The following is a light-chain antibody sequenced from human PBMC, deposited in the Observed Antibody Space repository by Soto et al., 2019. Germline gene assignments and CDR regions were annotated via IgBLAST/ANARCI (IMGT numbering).Light chain of an antibody. CDR3: QQSYRTPDT. Sequence: DIQMTQSPSSLSASVGDRVTITCRASQSISSYLNWYQQKPGKAPKLLIYAASSLQSGVPSRFSGSGSGTDFTLTINNLQPEDFATYYCQQSYRTPDTFGQGTKLEIK. CDR2: AAS. CDR1: QSISSY. J-gene: IGKJ2*01. V-gene: IGKV1-39*01.